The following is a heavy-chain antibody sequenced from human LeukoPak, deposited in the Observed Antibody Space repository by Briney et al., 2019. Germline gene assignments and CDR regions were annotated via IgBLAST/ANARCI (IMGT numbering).Heavy chain of an antibody. V-gene: IGHV3-74*01. J-gene: IGHJ4*02. CDR3: GRGGLTGQMAAFDY. CDR2: INSDGGST. D-gene: IGHD3-9*01. Sequence: GGSLRLSCAASGFTFSSYWMHWVRQAPGKGLEWVSRINSDGGSTTYADSVKGRFTISRDNAKNTMYLQMSSLRADDSAVYYCGRGGLTGQMAAFDYWGQGALATVST. CDR1: GFTFSSYW.